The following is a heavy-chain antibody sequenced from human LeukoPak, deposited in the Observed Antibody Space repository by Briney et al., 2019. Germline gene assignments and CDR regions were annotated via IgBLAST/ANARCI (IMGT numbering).Heavy chain of an antibody. Sequence: SETLSLTCSVYGASITSGRYYWGWMRRAPGKGLEWIGTIHYSGTPTFYNPSLESRVSLFSDTSRNDFSLRLRSATAADTAVYYCAAGGDDAKAGYWGQGTLVTVSS. CDR1: GASITSGRYY. CDR3: AAGGDDAKAGY. D-gene: IGHD3-16*01. J-gene: IGHJ4*02. V-gene: IGHV4-39*02. CDR2: IHYSGTPT.